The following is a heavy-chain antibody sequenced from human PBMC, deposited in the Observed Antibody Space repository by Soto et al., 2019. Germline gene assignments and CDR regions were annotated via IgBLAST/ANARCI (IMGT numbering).Heavy chain of an antibody. J-gene: IGHJ4*02. D-gene: IGHD3-10*01. CDR3: ARLVGSGGDSIEH. CDR1: GFPFSKYG. V-gene: IGHV3-33*01. CDR2: IWYDGSKK. Sequence: QVQLVESGGGVVQPGRSLRLSCAASGFPFSKYGMHWVRQAPGKGLEWVAIIWYDGSKKYYGDSVKGRFTISRDNSKDTLFLQMNSLRADDTAMYYGARLVGSGGDSIEHWGQGTLVTGSS.